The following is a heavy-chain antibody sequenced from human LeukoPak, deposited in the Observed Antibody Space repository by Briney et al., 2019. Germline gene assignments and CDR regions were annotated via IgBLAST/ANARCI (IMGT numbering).Heavy chain of an antibody. Sequence: AASVKVSCKASGGTFSSYAISWVRQAPGQGLEWMGGTIPIFGTANYAQKFQGRVTITADESTSTAYMELSSLRSEDTAVYYCARAFEYQQTLYNWFDPWGQGTLVTVSS. D-gene: IGHD2-2*01. CDR2: TIPIFGTA. J-gene: IGHJ5*02. V-gene: IGHV1-69*13. CDR3: ARAFEYQQTLYNWFDP. CDR1: GGTFSSYA.